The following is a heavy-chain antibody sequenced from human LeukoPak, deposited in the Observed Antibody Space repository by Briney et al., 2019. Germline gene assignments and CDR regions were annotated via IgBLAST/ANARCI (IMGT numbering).Heavy chain of an antibody. V-gene: IGHV3-23*01. D-gene: IGHD2-15*01. CDR3: AKGGCSGGSCYSDYYYYGMDV. CDR1: AFTFSNYA. J-gene: IGHJ6*02. Sequence: PGGSLRLSCAASAFTFSNYAMSWVRQAPGRGLEWVSAITNSGGVTSYADSVMGRFAISRDNSKNTLFLQMNSLRAEDTAVYYCAKGGCSGGSCYSDYYYYGMDVWGQGTTVTVSS. CDR2: ITNSGGVT.